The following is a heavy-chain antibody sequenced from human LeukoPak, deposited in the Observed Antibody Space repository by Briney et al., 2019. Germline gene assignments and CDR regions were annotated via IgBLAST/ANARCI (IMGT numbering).Heavy chain of an antibody. D-gene: IGHD2-2*01. CDR1: GYSFTSYW. CDR2: IYPGTSRT. J-gene: IGHJ4*02. V-gene: IGHV5-51*01. Sequence: GSSPKTSCKASGYSFTSYWIGWVGQMPEHRLEWMGIIYPGTSRTTYSPSFYVQITVSADKSTRTAYLQRNSLTVSATATHLCVIHLSDITSCPNYWGPGTLITVAS. CDR3: VIHLSDITSCPNY.